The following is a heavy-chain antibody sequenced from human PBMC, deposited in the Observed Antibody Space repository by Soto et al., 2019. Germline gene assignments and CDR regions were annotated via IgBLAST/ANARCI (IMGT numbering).Heavy chain of an antibody. CDR3: APVGVGTTTVDY. J-gene: IGHJ4*02. D-gene: IGHD4-17*01. V-gene: IGHV4-39*02. CDR1: GGSISSSTYY. CDR2: IYYSGAT. Sequence: SETLSLTCRVAGGSISSSTYYCGRIRQPPGKGLEWIGSIYYSGATYYNPSLRSRITISMDRSKNHFSLKLTSVTAADTAIYYCAPVGVGTTTVDYWGQGTLVTVS.